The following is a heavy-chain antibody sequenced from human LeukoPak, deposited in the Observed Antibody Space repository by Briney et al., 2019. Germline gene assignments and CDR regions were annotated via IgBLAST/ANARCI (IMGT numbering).Heavy chain of an antibody. Sequence: ASVKVSCKASGYTFTSYGISWLRQAPGQGLEWMGWISAYNGNTNYAQKLQGRVTMTTDTSTSTAYMELRSLRSDDTAVYYCARGFDYDILTGYLPFDYWGQGTLVTVSS. CDR2: ISAYNGNT. CDR3: ARGFDYDILTGYLPFDY. J-gene: IGHJ4*02. V-gene: IGHV1-18*01. D-gene: IGHD3-9*01. CDR1: GYTFTSYG.